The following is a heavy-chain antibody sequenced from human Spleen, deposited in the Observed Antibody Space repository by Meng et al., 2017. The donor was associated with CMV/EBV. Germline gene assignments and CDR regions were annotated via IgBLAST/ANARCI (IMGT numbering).Heavy chain of an antibody. J-gene: IGHJ4*02. CDR1: GGSISSYS. V-gene: IGHV4-4*07. CDR2: IYTSGST. D-gene: IGHD6-13*01. CDR3: ARDPAAGFFDY. Sequence: QLHLQGPGQGLWKPSSPLSLPCTVLGGSISSYSWSWIRQPAGKGLEWIGRIYTSGSTNYNPSLKSRVTMSVDTSKNQFSLKLSSVTAADTAVYYCARDPAAGFFDYWGQGTLVTVSS.